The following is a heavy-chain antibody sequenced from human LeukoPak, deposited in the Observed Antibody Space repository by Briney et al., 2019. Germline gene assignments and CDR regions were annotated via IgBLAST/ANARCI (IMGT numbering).Heavy chain of an antibody. D-gene: IGHD3-10*01. CDR3: TRDPRGFSSGP. Sequence: GGSLRLSCAASGFTFSSYWMHWVRQAPGKGLVWVSRINNDGSGTSYADSVKGRFTISRDNAKNTLYLQMNSLRAEDTAVYYCTRDPRGFSSGPWGQGTLVTVSS. CDR2: INNDGSGT. CDR1: GFTFSSYW. V-gene: IGHV3-74*01. J-gene: IGHJ4*02.